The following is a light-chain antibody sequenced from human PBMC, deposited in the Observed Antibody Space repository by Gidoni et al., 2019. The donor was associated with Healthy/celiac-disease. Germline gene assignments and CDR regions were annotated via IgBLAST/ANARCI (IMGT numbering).Light chain of an antibody. CDR2: AAS. CDR3: QQYYSNPLT. J-gene: IGKJ4*01. CDR1: QGISSY. V-gene: IGKV1-8*01. Sequence: AIRLTHSPSSLSASTGDRVTITCRASQGISSYLDWYQQKPGKAPKLLIYAASSLQSGVPSRFSGSGSGKEFTLTISCLQSEDFATYYCQQYYSNPLTFGGGTKVEIK.